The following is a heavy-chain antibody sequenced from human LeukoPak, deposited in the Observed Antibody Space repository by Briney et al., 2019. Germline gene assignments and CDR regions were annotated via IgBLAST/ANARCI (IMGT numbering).Heavy chain of an antibody. J-gene: IGHJ4*02. D-gene: IGHD6-19*01. CDR1: EFSVGSNY. Sequence: GGSLRLSCAASEFSVGSNYMTWVRQAPGKGLEWVSLIYSGGSTYYADSVKGRFTISRDNSKNTLYLQMNSLRAEDTAVYYCATLRWGSGRYAGDYWGQGSLVTVSS. CDR3: ATLRWGSGRYAGDY. CDR2: IYSGGST. V-gene: IGHV3-66*01.